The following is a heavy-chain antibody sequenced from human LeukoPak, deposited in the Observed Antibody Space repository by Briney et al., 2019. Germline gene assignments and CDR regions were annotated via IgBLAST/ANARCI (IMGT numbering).Heavy chain of an antibody. J-gene: IGHJ4*02. CDR1: GYTFTGYY. CDR3: ARDGEGRTNFDY. V-gene: IGHV1-2*02. D-gene: IGHD1-14*01. Sequence: EASVKVSCKASGYTFTGYYIHWVRQAPGQGLEWMTWMHPNSGDTNYAQKFQGRVTMTWDTSISTAYMELSRLRSDDTAVYYCARDGEGRTNFDYWGQGTLVTVSS. CDR2: MHPNSGDT.